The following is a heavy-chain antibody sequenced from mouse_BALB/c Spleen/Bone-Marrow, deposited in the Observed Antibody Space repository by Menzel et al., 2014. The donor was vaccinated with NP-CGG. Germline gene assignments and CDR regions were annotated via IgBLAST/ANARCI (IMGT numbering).Heavy chain of an antibody. J-gene: IGHJ1*01. D-gene: IGHD2-1*01. Sequence: QVQLKQSGAELVKPGASVKLSCKASGYTFTSYYMYWVKQRPGQGLEWIGEINPSNGGTNFNEKFKSKATLTVDKSSSTAYMQLSGLTSEDSAVYYCTGSYYGNYFDVWGAGTTVTVSS. V-gene: IGHV1S81*02. CDR3: TGSYYGNYFDV. CDR2: INPSNGGT. CDR1: GYTFTSYY.